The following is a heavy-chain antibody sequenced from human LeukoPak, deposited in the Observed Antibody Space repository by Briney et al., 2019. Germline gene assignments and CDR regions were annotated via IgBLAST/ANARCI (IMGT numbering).Heavy chain of an antibody. CDR1: GFTFSSYS. CDR3: ARVVDTPMVLYGAFDI. CDR2: ISSSSSYI. D-gene: IGHD5-18*01. J-gene: IGHJ3*02. V-gene: IGHV3-21*01. Sequence: GGSLRLSCAASGFTFSSYSMNWVRQAPGKGLEWVSFISSSSSYIHYADSVKGQFTISRDNAKNSLYLQMNSLRAEDTAVYYCARVVDTPMVLYGAFDIWGQGTMVAVSS.